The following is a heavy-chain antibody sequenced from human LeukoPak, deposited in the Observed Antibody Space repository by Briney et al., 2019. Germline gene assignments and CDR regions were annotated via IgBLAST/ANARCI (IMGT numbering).Heavy chain of an antibody. CDR1: GFTFSSYG. J-gene: IGHJ6*02. Sequence: PGGSLRLSCAASGFTFSSYGMHWVRQAPGKGLEWVAVIWYDGSNKYYADSVKGRFTISRENSKNTLYLQMNSLRAEDTAVFYCAKGFGSGNYYYGMDVWGQGTTVTVSS. CDR2: IWYDGSNK. CDR3: AKGFGSGNYYYGMDV. V-gene: IGHV3-30*02. D-gene: IGHD3-10*01.